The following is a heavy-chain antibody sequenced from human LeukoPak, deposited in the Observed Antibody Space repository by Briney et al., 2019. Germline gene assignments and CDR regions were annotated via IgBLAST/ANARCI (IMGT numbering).Heavy chain of an antibody. V-gene: IGHV3-48*03. CDR3: GRFYVDETYFDY. J-gene: IGHJ4*02. CDR1: GFTFSSYE. Sequence: GGSLRLSCAASGFTFSSYEMNWVRQAPGKGLEWVSYISSSGSTIYYADSVKGRFTISRDNAKNSLYLQMNSLRAEDTAVYYCGRFYVDETYFDYWGQGTLVTVSS. D-gene: IGHD3-16*01. CDR2: ISSSGSTI.